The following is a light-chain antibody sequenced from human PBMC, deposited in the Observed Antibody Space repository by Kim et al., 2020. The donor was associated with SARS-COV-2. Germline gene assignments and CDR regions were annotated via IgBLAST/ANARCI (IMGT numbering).Light chain of an antibody. CDR3: QQYAKRLS. V-gene: IGKV1-33*01. CDR2: EAS. CDR1: QDINNN. J-gene: IGKJ2*03. Sequence: PSAYVGDRVTIARQEKQDINNNLGWYQQKARKASKLLIFEASNLDRGVPARFGGSGSATDFSFSISSLQPESIATYYCQQYAKRLSFGEGTKLEI.